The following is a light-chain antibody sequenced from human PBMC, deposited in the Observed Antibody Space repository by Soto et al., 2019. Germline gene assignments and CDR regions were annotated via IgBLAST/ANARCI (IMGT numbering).Light chain of an antibody. CDR1: QGISSW. Sequence: DIQMTQSPSSVSASVGDRVTITCRASQGISSWLAWYQQKPGKAPKLLIYAASSLQSGVPLRFSGSESGTDFTLTISNLQPEVSATYYCQQSYTTPFTFGQGTNLEIK. V-gene: IGKV1-12*01. CDR2: AAS. J-gene: IGKJ2*01. CDR3: QQSYTTPFT.